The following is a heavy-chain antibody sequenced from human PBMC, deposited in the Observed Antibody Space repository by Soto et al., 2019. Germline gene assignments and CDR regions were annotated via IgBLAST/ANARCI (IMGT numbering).Heavy chain of an antibody. D-gene: IGHD2-8*01. CDR1: GDSVSSNSAA. CDR3: AIVFEDCTRYSSGMYV. Sequence: SQTLLLTCVISGDSVSSNSAAWNWTRQSPSRGLEWLGRTYYRSKWYNDYAVSVKSRITINPDTSKNQFSLQLNSVTPEDTAVYYCAIVFEDCTRYSSGMYVCGQGSTV. CDR2: TYYRSKWYN. J-gene: IGHJ6*02. V-gene: IGHV6-1*01.